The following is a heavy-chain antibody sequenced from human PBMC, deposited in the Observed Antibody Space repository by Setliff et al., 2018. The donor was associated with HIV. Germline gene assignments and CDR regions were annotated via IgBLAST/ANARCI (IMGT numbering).Heavy chain of an antibody. Sequence: PGESLKISCKGSGYSFNIYWIGWVRQMPGKGLEWMGIIYPGDSDTIYSPSFQGQVTISVDKSITTAYLQWSSLKASDTAMYYCARLSRHYSDSTAYTDAFDVWGQGTKVTVSS. CDR1: GYSFNIYW. D-gene: IGHD3-22*01. CDR2: IYPGDSDT. V-gene: IGHV5-51*01. J-gene: IGHJ3*01. CDR3: ARLSRHYSDSTAYTDAFDV.